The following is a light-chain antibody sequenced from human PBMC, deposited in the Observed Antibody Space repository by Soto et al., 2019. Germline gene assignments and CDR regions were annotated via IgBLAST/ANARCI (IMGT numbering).Light chain of an antibody. CDR2: WAS. CDR3: QQYYNTPRT. V-gene: IGKV4-1*01. CDR1: QSLLYTSNNKNY. Sequence: DIVMTQSPDSLAVSLGERATINCKSSQSLLYTSNNKNYLAWYQQKPGPPPKVLIFWASTRESGVPDRFSGSGSGTDFTLTISSLQSEDVAGYYCQQYYNTPRTFGQGTKVEIK. J-gene: IGKJ1*01.